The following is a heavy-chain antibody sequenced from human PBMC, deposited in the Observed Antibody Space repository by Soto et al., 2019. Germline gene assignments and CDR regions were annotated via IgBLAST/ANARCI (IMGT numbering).Heavy chain of an antibody. D-gene: IGHD3-3*01. CDR1: GFTFSSYS. V-gene: IGHV3-21*01. J-gene: IGHJ4*02. CDR3: ARVSIFGVVSLDY. CDR2: ISSSSSYI. Sequence: EVQLVESGGGLVKPGGSLRLSCAASGFTFSSYSMNWVRQAPGKGLEWVSSISSSSSYIYYADSVKGRFTISRDNAKNSLYLQMNSLRAEDTAVYYCARVSIFGVVSLDYWGQGPLVTVSS.